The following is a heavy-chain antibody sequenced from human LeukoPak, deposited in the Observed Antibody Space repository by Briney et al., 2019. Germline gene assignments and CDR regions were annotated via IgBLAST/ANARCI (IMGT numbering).Heavy chain of an antibody. J-gene: IGHJ4*02. CDR2: INGDGTTT. CDR1: GFTLSTHW. D-gene: IGHD1-26*01. Sequence: GGSLRLSCAASGFTLSTHWMHWVRQAPGKGLVWVSRINGDGTTTSYADSVKGRFTISRVNAKSTLYLAVDSLRAEDTAINYFARRWYTGNYYYFDLWGQGTLVTVSS. CDR3: ARRWYTGNYYYFDL. V-gene: IGHV3-74*01.